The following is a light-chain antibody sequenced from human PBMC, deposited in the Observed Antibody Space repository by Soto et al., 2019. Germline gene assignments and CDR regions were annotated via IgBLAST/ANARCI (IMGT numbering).Light chain of an antibody. Sequence: QSALTQSASVSGSPGQSITISCTGTSXDVGGYNSVSWFQQHPGNAPKLIIYEVKNRPSGVSNRFSGSKSGNTASLTISGLQAEDEADYYCSSYTSSDTLVFGTGTKVTVL. CDR1: SXDVGGYNS. CDR2: EVK. CDR3: SSYTSSDTLV. J-gene: IGLJ1*01. V-gene: IGLV2-14*03.